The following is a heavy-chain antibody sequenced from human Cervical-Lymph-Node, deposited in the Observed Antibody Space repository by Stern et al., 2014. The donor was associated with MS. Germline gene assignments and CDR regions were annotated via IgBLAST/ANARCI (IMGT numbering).Heavy chain of an antibody. Sequence: QVQLVQSGAEVKKPGSSVKVSCKTSGGTFSSNAINWVRQAPGQGLEWMGGIIPLFGTANCAQKFQGRVTITADESTSTAYMELSSLRSEDTAVYYCARLDPAYYFDYWGQGTLVTVSS. CDR2: IIPLFGTA. V-gene: IGHV1-69*01. CDR3: ARLDPAYYFDY. D-gene: IGHD2-2*01. CDR1: GGTFSSNA. J-gene: IGHJ4*02.